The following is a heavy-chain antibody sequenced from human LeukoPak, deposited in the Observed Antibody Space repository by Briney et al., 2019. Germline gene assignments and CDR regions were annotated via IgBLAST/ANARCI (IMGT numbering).Heavy chain of an antibody. D-gene: IGHD3-3*01. J-gene: IGHJ4*02. V-gene: IGHV3-30-3*01. CDR1: GFTFSSYA. CDR2: ISYDGSNK. Sequence: GRSLRLSCAASGFTFSSYAMHWVRQAPGKGLEWVAVISYDGSNKYYADSVKGRFTISRDNSENTLYLQMNSLRPEDTAVYYCARVPRGYYIIQFDYWGQGTLVTVSS. CDR3: ARVPRGYYIIQFDY.